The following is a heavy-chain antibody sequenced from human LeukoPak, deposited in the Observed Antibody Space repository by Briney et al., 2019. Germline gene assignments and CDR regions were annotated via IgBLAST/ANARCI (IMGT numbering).Heavy chain of an antibody. D-gene: IGHD4-17*01. CDR2: ISGSSSYI. CDR1: GFTFSTYN. J-gene: IGHJ4*02. CDR3: ARDYYGDYYFDY. Sequence: PGGSLRLSCAASGFTFSTYNMNGVRQAPGKGLEWVSSISGSSSYIYYADSAKGRFIISRDNAKSSLYLQMTSLTAEDTALYYCARDYYGDYYFDYWGQGTLVTVSS. V-gene: IGHV3-21*01.